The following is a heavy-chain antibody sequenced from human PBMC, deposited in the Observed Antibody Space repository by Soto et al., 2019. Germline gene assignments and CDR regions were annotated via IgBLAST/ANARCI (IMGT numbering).Heavy chain of an antibody. J-gene: IGHJ4*02. CDR1: GFTFSSYG. Sequence: QVQLVESGGGVVQPGRSLRLSCAASGFTFSSYGMHWVRQAPGKGLEWVAVIWYDGSNKYYADSVKGRFNISRDKSKNTLGLQMKSRRAEDTAVDYCAGGDGRGLHFDYWGQGPRVTVAS. CDR2: IWYDGSNK. D-gene: IGHD1-26*01. V-gene: IGHV3-33*01. CDR3: AGGDGRGLHFDY.